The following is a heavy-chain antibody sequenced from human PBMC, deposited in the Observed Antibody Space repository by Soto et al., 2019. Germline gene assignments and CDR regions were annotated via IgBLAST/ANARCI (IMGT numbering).Heavy chain of an antibody. CDR1: GGSISSYY. J-gene: IGHJ6*02. V-gene: IGHV4-59*12. Sequence: PSETLSLTCTVSGGSISSYYWSWIRQPPGKGLEWIGYIYYSGSTMYNPSLKSRVTISVDTSKNQFSLQLSSVTAADTAVYFCAREDDGGDRDYYGLDVWGQGTTVTVSS. CDR3: AREDDGGDRDYYGLDV. D-gene: IGHD2-21*02. CDR2: IYYSGST.